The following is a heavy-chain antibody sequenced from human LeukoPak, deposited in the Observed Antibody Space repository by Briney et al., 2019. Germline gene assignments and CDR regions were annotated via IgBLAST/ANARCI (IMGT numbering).Heavy chain of an antibody. J-gene: IGHJ4*02. Sequence: QPGGSLRLSCAASGLTVSSNYMGWVRQAPGKGLEWVSVIYSGGSTYYADSVKGRFTISRDNSKNTLYLQMNSLRAEDTAVYYCARDLDCSGGSCYSYWGQGTLVTVSS. V-gene: IGHV3-66*02. CDR3: ARDLDCSGGSCYSY. CDR1: GLTVSSNY. D-gene: IGHD2-15*01. CDR2: IYSGGST.